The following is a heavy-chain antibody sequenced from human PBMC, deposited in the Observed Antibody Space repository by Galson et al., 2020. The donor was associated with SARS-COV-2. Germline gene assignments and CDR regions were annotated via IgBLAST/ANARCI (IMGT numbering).Heavy chain of an antibody. CDR3: AREGGYYYERSGVLDY. Sequence: ASVKVSCQASGYTFTSYGISWVRQPPGQGLAWMGWISAYHGNTNYAQKLQGRVTMTTDTSTSTAYMELRSLRSDDTAVYYCAREGGYYYERSGVLDYWGQGTLVTVAS. D-gene: IGHD3-22*01. J-gene: IGHJ4*02. CDR2: ISAYHGNT. CDR1: GYTFTSYG. V-gene: IGHV1-18*04.